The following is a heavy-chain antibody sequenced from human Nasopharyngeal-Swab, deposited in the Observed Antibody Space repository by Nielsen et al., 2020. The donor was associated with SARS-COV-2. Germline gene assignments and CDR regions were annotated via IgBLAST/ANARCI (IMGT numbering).Heavy chain of an antibody. Sequence: SVKVSCKASGGTFSSYAISWVRQAPGQGLEWMGGIIPIFGTANYAQKFQGRVTITADESTSTAYMELSSLRSGDTAVYYCASNGFGELPPDAFDIWGQGTMVTVSS. CDR3: ASNGFGELPPDAFDI. V-gene: IGHV1-69*13. CDR1: GGTFSSYA. J-gene: IGHJ3*02. D-gene: IGHD3-10*01. CDR2: IIPIFGTA.